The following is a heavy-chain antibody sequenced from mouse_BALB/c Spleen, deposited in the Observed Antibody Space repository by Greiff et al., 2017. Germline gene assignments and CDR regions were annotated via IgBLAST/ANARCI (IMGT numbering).Heavy chain of an antibody. CDR3: AREEDYYGYDYYAMDY. Sequence: VQLQQSGAELVKPGASVKLSCTASGFNIKDIYMHWVKQRPEQGLEWIGRIDPANGNTKYDPKFQGKATRTADTSSNTAYLQFSSLTSEDTAVHYCAREEDYYGYDYYAMDYWGQGTSVTVSS. CDR1: GFNIKDIY. CDR2: IDPANGNT. D-gene: IGHD1-2*01. V-gene: IGHV14-3*02. J-gene: IGHJ4*01.